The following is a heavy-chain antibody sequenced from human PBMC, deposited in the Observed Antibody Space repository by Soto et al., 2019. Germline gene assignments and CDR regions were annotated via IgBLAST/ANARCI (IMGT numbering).Heavy chain of an antibody. CDR3: ARWRYGDY. CDR2: ISAHNGNT. V-gene: IGHV1-18*01. J-gene: IGHJ4*02. CDR1: GYAFTTYG. D-gene: IGHD1-1*01. Sequence: QVHLVQSGAEVKKPGASVKVSCQASGYAFTTYGITWVRQAPGQGLEWMGWISAHNGNTNYAQKLQGRVTVTRDTSTSTAYMELRSLRSDDTAVYYFARWRYGDYWGQGALVTVSS.